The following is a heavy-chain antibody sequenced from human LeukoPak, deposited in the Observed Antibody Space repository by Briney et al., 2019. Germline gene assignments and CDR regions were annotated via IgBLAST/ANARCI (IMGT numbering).Heavy chain of an antibody. V-gene: IGHV3-23*01. CDR2: IIGSGNSA. D-gene: IGHD3-22*01. CDR3: AKLGSYYYDASGCPRN. J-gene: IGHJ4*02. CDR1: GFTFSSYA. Sequence: GGSLRLSCAASGFTFSSYAMSWVRQAPGKGLEWVSTIIGSGNSAYYADSVKGRFAISRDNSKNTLFLQMNSLRAEYTAVYYCAKLGSYYYDASGCPRNWGQGTLVTVSS.